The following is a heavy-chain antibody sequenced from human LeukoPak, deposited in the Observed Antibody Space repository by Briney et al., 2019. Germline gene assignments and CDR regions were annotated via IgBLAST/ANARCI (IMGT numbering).Heavy chain of an antibody. CDR2: INSDGYST. V-gene: IGHV3-74*01. CDR1: GFTFSGYW. J-gene: IGHJ4*02. Sequence: GGSLRLSCAASGFTFSGYWMHWVRQAPGKGLVWVSRINSDGYSTTYADSVKGRFTISRDNAKNTLYLQMNSLRAEDTAVYYCARVYCSTTSCYNDYWGQGTLVTVSS. CDR3: ARVYCSTTSCYNDY. D-gene: IGHD2-2*02.